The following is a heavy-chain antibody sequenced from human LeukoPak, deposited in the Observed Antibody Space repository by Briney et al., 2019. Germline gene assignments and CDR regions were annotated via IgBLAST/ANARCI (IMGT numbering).Heavy chain of an antibody. J-gene: IGHJ4*02. CDR2: IYSGGST. CDR3: AKDLPSPGDPQGEGGY. CDR1: GFTISSNY. V-gene: IGHV3-66*01. D-gene: IGHD3-16*01. Sequence: PGGSLRLSCAASGFTISSNYMSWVRQAPGKGLEWVSLIYSGGSTSYADSVKGRFTISRDNSRNTLYLQMNSLRAEDTAVYYCAKDLPSPGDPQGEGGYWGQGTLVTVSS.